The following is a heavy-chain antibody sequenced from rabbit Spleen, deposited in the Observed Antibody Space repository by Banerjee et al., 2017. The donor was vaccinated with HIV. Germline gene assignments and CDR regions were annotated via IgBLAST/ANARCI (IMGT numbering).Heavy chain of an antibody. J-gene: IGHJ6*01. CDR2: IEADGSGFT. D-gene: IGHD1-1*01. CDR1: GVSFSSNNY. CDR3: ARDTSSSFSSYGMDL. V-gene: IGHV1S45*01. Sequence: QEQLEESGGDLVKPGASLTLTCTASGVSFSSNNYMCWVRQAPGKGLEWIACIEADGSGFTYFATWAKGRFTCSKTSSTTVTLQMTRLTAADTATYFCARDTSSSFSSYGMDLWGQGTLVTVS.